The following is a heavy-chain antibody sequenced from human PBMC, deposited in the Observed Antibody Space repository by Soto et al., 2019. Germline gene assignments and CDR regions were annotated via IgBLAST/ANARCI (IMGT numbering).Heavy chain of an antibody. CDR2: ISYSGSPT. CDR3: VRDRSIAVPTSIDY. CDR1: GFTFNNYE. J-gene: IGHJ4*01. D-gene: IGHD6-19*01. V-gene: IGHV3-48*03. Sequence: EVQLVESGGGLVQPGGSLRLSCTASGFTFNNYEMNWVRQAPGKGLEWVSYISYSGSPTGYADSVKSRFTISRDNAKESLYLQMNSLRVEDTAVYYCVRDRSIAVPTSIDYWGHGTLVTVSS.